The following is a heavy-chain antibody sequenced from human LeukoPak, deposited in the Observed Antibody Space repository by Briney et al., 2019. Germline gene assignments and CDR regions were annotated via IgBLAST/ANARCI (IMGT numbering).Heavy chain of an antibody. CDR1: GYAFTGYY. V-gene: IGHV1-2*02. CDR2: INPNSGGT. Sequence: ASVKVSCKASGYAFTGYYMHWVRQAPGQGLEWMGWINPNSGGTNYAQKFQGRVTMTRYTSISTAYMELSRLKSDDTAVYYCARDRITMIVVVAEDAFDIWGQGTMVTVSS. CDR3: ARDRITMIVVVAEDAFDI. D-gene: IGHD3-22*01. J-gene: IGHJ3*02.